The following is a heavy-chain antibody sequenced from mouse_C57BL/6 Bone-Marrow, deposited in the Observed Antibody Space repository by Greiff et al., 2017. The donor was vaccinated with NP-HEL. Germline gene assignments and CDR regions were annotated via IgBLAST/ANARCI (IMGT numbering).Heavy chain of an antibody. V-gene: IGHV1-82*01. CDR1: GYAFSSSW. CDR2: IYPGDGDT. J-gene: IGHJ3*01. Sequence: QVQLQQSGPELVKPGASVKISCKASGYAFSSSWMNWVKQRPGKGLEWIGRIYPGDGDTNYNGKFKGKATLTADKSSSTAYMQLSSLTSEDSAVYFCARWYYYGSLWGQGTLVTVSA. D-gene: IGHD1-1*01. CDR3: ARWYYYGSL.